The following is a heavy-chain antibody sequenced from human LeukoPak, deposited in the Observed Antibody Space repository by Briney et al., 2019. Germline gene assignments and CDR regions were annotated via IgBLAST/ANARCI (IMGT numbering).Heavy chain of an antibody. D-gene: IGHD3-22*01. J-gene: IGHJ4*02. CDR2: ISSRISTI. Sequence: QPGGSLRLSCAASGFTFSSYGMNWVRLAPGKGLEWLSYISSRISTIYYADSVKGRFTISRDNSKNTLYLQMNSLRPEDTAVYYCARDQGTMIPSGFDYWGQGTLVTVSS. CDR3: ARDQGTMIPSGFDY. V-gene: IGHV3-48*01. CDR1: GFTFSSYG.